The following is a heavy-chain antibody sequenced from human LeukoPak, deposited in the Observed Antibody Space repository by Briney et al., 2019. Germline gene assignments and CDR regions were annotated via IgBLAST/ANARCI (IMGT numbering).Heavy chain of an antibody. D-gene: IGHD6-13*01. V-gene: IGHV6-1*01. CDR1: GDSVSSNSAA. J-gene: IGHJ4*02. CDR2: TYYRSKWYN. CDR3: ARGAGSWYSYSYYFDY. Sequence: SQTLSLTCAISGDSVSSNSAAWNWIRQSPSRGLEWLGRTYYRSKWYNDYAVSVKSRITINPDTSKNQFSLQLNSVTPEDTAVYYCARGAGSWYSYSYYFDYWGQGTLVTVSS.